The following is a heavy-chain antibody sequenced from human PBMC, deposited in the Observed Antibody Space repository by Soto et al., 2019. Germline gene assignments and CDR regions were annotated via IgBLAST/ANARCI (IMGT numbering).Heavy chain of an antibody. CDR1: GGSISSGDYY. D-gene: IGHD1-1*01. CDR3: ARDKKRITNQLDLGMDV. CDR2: IYYSGST. J-gene: IGHJ6*02. V-gene: IGHV4-30-4*01. Sequence: NPSETLSLTCTVSGGSISSGDYYWSWIRQTPGKGLEWIGYIYYSGSTYYNPSLKSRVTISVDTSKNQFSLKLSSVTAADTAVYYCARDKKRITNQLDLGMDVWGQGTTVTVSS.